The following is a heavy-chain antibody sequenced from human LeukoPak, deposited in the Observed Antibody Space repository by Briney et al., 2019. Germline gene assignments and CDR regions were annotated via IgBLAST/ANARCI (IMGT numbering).Heavy chain of an antibody. CDR1: GFTFSSYG. D-gene: IGHD6-13*01. CDR2: ISWNSGSI. J-gene: IGHJ4*02. V-gene: IGHV3-9*01. CDR3: AKDLWSIAAAGPFDY. Sequence: GRSLRLSCAASGFTFSSYGMHWVRQAPGKGLEWVSGISWNSGSIGYADSVKGRFTISRDNAKNSLYLQMNSLRAEDTALYYCAKDLWSIAAAGPFDYWGQGTLVTVSS.